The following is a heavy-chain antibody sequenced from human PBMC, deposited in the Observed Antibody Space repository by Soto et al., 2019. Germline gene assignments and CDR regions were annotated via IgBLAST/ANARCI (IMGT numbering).Heavy chain of an antibody. Sequence: GGSLRLSCAASGFTFSSYDMHWVRQATGKGLEWVSAIGTAGDTYYPGSVKGRFTISRENAKNSLYLQMNSLRAEDTAVYYCARDLRVTTVYYYGMDVSGQGTTVTVS. CDR1: GFTFSSYD. J-gene: IGHJ6*02. V-gene: IGHV3-13*01. D-gene: IGHD4-4*01. CDR2: IGTAGDT. CDR3: ARDLRVTTVYYYGMDV.